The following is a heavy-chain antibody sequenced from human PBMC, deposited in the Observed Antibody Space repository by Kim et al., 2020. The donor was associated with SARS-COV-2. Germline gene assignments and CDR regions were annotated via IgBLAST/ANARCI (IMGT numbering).Heavy chain of an antibody. D-gene: IGHD6-13*01. Sequence: KFQGRVTITADESTSTAYMELSSLRSEDTAVYYCARVRGQQLVGYWYFDLWGRGTLVTVSS. V-gene: IGHV1-69*01. J-gene: IGHJ2*01. CDR3: ARVRGQQLVGYWYFDL.